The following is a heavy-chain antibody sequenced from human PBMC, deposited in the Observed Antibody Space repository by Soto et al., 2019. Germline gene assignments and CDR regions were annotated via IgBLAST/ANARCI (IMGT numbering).Heavy chain of an antibody. CDR1: GGSISSYY. Sequence: SETLSLTCTVSGGSISSYYWSWIRQPPGKGLEWIGYIYYSGSTNYNPSLKSRVTISVDTSKNQFSLKLSSVTAADTAVYYCARAVVAATLRCFHPWGQGTLVNVSS. CDR3: ARAVVAATLRCFHP. D-gene: IGHD2-15*01. V-gene: IGHV4-59*01. CDR2: IYYSGST. J-gene: IGHJ5*02.